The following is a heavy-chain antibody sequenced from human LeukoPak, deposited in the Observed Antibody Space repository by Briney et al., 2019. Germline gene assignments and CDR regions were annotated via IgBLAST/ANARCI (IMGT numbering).Heavy chain of an antibody. Sequence: SQTLSLTCAVSGGSISSGGYSWSWIRQPPGKGLEWIGYIYHSGSTYYNPSLKSRVTISVDRSKNQFSLKPSSVTAADTAVYYCARAEMATIYYWRQGILVTVSS. D-gene: IGHD5-24*01. CDR1: GGSISSGGYS. J-gene: IGHJ4*02. CDR2: IYHSGST. CDR3: ARAEMATIYY. V-gene: IGHV4-30-2*01.